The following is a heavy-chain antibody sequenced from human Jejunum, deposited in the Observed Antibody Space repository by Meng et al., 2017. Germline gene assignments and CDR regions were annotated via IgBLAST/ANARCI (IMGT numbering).Heavy chain of an antibody. J-gene: IGHJ4*02. CDR2: INSDGSIT. V-gene: IGHV3-74*03. D-gene: IGHD3/OR15-3a*01. Sequence: EVQLVESGGDLVQPGGSLRLSCAASGFTFSGYYMHWGRQSPGKGLVWVSRINSDGSITKYADSVRGRFIISRDNAKNTVYLQMNSLRAEDTAVYYCARAGYDFWTGYSDYWGEGTLVTVS. CDR1: GFTFSGYY. CDR3: ARAGYDFWTGYSDY.